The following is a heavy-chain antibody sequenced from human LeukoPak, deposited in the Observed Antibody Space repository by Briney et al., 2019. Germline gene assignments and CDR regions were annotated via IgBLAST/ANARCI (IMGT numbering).Heavy chain of an antibody. CDR1: GFISSTSA. J-gene: IGHJ4*02. V-gene: IGHV3-21*01. CDR3: ARDYRLGRGEVYFDY. D-gene: IGHD3-10*01. CDR2: INSVGSHI. Sequence: GGSLRLSCSASGFISSTSAMNWVRQAPGKGLEWVSSINSVGSHIYYRDSVKGRFTISRDNAKNSLYLQMNSQRAEDTAVYYCARDYRLGRGEVYFDYWGQGTLVTVSS.